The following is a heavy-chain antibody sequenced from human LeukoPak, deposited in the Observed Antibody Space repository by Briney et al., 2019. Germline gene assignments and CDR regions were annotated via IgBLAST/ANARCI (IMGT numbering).Heavy chain of an antibody. CDR2: IYYSGST. Sequence: SETLSLTCTVSGGSISGYYGSCIRQPPGTGLGGMGYIYYSGSTKYNPSPKARVTISADKSTNQFSSKLSSVTAADPAAQYCTRSSITMVRGVRQSNYYYYYMDVWGKGTMVTISS. D-gene: IGHD3-10*01. J-gene: IGHJ6*03. V-gene: IGHV4-59*01. CDR3: TRSSITMVRGVRQSNYYYYYMDV. CDR1: GGSISGYY.